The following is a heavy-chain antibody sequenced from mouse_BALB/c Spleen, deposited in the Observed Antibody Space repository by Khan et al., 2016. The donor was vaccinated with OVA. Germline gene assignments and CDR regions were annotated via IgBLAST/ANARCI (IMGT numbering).Heavy chain of an antibody. CDR2: ISYSGNT. V-gene: IGHV3-2*02. CDR3: ARIYGGDFDC. J-gene: IGHJ2*01. D-gene: IGHD1-1*01. Sequence: VQLKESGPGLVKPSQSLSLTCTVSGFSITSDYAWNWIRQFPGDKLEWMGFISYSGNTNYNPSLKSRISITRDTSKNQFFLQLNSVTTEDTATYYCARIYGGDFDCWGHGTTLTVSS. CDR1: GFSITSDYA.